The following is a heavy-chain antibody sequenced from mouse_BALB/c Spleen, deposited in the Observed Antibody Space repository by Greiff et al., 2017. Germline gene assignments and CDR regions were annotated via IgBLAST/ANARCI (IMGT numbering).Heavy chain of an antibody. Sequence: VQLQQSGAELVKPGASVKLSCTASGFNITDSYMHWVKQRPEQGLEWIGRIDPANGNTKYDPKFQGKATITADTSSNTAYLQLSSLTSEDTAVYYCAPYGYDDAMDYWGQGTSVTVSS. CDR2: IDPANGNT. CDR1: GFNITDSY. J-gene: IGHJ4*01. CDR3: APYGYDDAMDY. V-gene: IGHV14-3*02. D-gene: IGHD2-2*01.